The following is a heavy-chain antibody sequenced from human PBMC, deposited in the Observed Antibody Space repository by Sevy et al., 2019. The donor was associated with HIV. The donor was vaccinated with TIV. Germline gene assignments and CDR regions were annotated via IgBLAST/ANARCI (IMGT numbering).Heavy chain of an antibody. D-gene: IGHD2-2*01. Sequence: GGSLRLSCVASGFTFSSYAMHWVRQAPGKGLEWVAVISYDGSNKYYADSVKGRFTISRDNSKNTLYLQMNSLRAEDTAVYYCARSGDIVVVPAATSFDYWGQGTLVTVSS. J-gene: IGHJ4*02. CDR1: GFTFSSYA. V-gene: IGHV3-30*04. CDR2: ISYDGSNK. CDR3: ARSGDIVVVPAATSFDY.